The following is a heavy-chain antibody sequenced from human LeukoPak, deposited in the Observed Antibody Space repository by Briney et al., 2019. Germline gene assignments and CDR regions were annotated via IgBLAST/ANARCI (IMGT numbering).Heavy chain of an antibody. CDR1: GFTFSSYW. Sequence: GGSLRLSCAASGFTFSSYWMIWVRQAPGKGLEWVANIKQDGSAEYYVDSVTDRFTISRDNAKNSLYLQMNSLRDEDTAVYYCASGARLGSLWGQGTLVTVSS. D-gene: IGHD3-10*01. CDR3: ASGARLGSL. CDR2: IKQDGSAE. V-gene: IGHV3-7*02. J-gene: IGHJ4*02.